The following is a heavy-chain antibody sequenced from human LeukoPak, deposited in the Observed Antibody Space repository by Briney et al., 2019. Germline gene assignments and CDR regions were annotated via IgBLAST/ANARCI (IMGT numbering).Heavy chain of an antibody. V-gene: IGHV4-59*12. CDR3: ARDPSLRGYSYGQDAFDI. CDR2: IYYSGST. D-gene: IGHD5-18*01. Sequence: PSETLSLTCTVSGGSISSYYWSWIRQPPGKGLEWIGYIYYSGSTTYNPSLKSRVTMSVDTSKNQFSLKLSSVTAADTAVYYCARDPSLRGYSYGQDAFDIWGQGTMVTVSS. J-gene: IGHJ3*02. CDR1: GGSISSYY.